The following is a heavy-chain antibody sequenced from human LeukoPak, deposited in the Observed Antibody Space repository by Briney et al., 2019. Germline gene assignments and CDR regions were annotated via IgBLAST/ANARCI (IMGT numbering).Heavy chain of an antibody. CDR3: SRGAVGSGYYRLDY. J-gene: IGHJ4*02. CDR1: GFTFSTYG. V-gene: IGHV3-30*03. D-gene: IGHD3-22*01. Sequence: PGGSLRLSCAASGFTFSTYGMHWVRQAPGKGLEWVAIISYDGSNKYYADSVKGRFTISRDNSKNTLYLQMNSLRAEDTAVYYCSRGAVGSGYYRLDYWGQGTLVTVSS. CDR2: ISYDGSNK.